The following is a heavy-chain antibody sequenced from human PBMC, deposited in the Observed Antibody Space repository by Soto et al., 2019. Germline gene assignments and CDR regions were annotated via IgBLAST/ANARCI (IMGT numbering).Heavy chain of an antibody. CDR3: ARGATRLVRGPQKQLDFIRKALEGRPHPHYAMDV. Sequence: KTSETLSLTCAVYGGSFSDYYWSWIRQPPGKGLEWIGEINHSGSTNNNPSLESRVTISVDTSKNQFSLKLSSVTAADTAVYYCARGATRLVRGPQKQLDFIRKALEGRPHPHYAMDVWGQGTTVTVSS. J-gene: IGHJ6*02. V-gene: IGHV4-34*01. CDR2: INHSGST. CDR1: GGSFSDYY. D-gene: IGHD3-10*01.